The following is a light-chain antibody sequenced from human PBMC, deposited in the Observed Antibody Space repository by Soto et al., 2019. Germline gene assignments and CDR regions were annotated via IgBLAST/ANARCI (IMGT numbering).Light chain of an antibody. CDR3: QQYSNWPPVLT. Sequence: EIVMTQSPATLSVSPGDRATLSCRASQSVSSDLAWYQQKPGQAPRLLVLGASTRATDIPDRFSGSGYGTEFTLTISSLQSEDFAVYYCQQYSNWPPVLTFGGGTKVDIK. J-gene: IGKJ4*01. CDR1: QSVSSD. CDR2: GAS. V-gene: IGKV3-15*01.